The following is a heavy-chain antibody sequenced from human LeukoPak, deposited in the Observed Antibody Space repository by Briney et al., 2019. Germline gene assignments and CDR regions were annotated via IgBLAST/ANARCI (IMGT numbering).Heavy chain of an antibody. V-gene: IGHV3-7*01. Sequence: GGSLRLSCAASGFTFSSYWMSWVRQAPGKGLDWVANIKQDGSEKYYVDSVKGRFTISRDNAKNSLYLQMNSLRAEDTALYYCARGRLRFYLDVWGQGTTVTVSS. CDR2: IKQDGSEK. J-gene: IGHJ6*02. CDR1: GFTFSSYW. CDR3: ARGRLRFYLDV. D-gene: IGHD5-12*01.